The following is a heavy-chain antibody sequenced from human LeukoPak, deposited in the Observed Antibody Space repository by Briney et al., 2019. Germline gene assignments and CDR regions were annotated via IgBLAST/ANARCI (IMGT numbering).Heavy chain of an antibody. V-gene: IGHV3-23*01. CDR1: GFPFSTYA. J-gene: IGHJ4*02. Sequence: GGSLRLSCAASGFPFSTYAMNWVRQAPGKGLEWVSVITGSGGFTQYADSVKGRFTISRDNSKNTVYLQMNSLRVEDTALYYCVRSLDYWGQGTLVTVSS. CDR3: VRSLDY. CDR2: ITGSGGFT.